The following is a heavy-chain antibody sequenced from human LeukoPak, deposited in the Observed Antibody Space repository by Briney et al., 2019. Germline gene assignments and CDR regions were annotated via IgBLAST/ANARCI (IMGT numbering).Heavy chain of an antibody. CDR2: IIGSGSEK. D-gene: IGHD1-26*01. Sequence: GGSLRLSCGGSGFTFNSYSMNWVRQAPGKGLEWVASIIGSGSEKFYADSLKGRFTISRDNSKNSLYLQMNSLRVEDTAVYYCAKVQSDIVGAMFFSFDVWGQGTMVSVSS. J-gene: IGHJ3*01. CDR1: GFTFNSYS. CDR3: AKVQSDIVGAMFFSFDV. V-gene: IGHV3-21*06.